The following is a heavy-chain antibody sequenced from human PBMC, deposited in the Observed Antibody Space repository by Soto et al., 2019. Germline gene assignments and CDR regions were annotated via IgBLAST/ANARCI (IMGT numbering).Heavy chain of an antibody. Sequence: EVQLVASGGGLVQPGGSLRISCAASGFIFRSYWMSWVRQAPGKGLQWVANINPDGSAKYYEDSVKGRFTISRDNAKNSLYLPIDSLTTEDTAVYYCTKGHYGDGLGWGQGALVTVSS. CDR1: GFIFRSYW. D-gene: IGHD4-17*01. CDR2: INPDGSAK. V-gene: IGHV3-7*05. J-gene: IGHJ4*02. CDR3: TKGHYGDGLG.